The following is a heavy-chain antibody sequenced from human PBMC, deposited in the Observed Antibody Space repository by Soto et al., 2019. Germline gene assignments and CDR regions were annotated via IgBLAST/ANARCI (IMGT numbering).Heavy chain of an antibody. J-gene: IGHJ6*02. V-gene: IGHV3-9*01. CDR1: GFTFDDYA. CDR2: LSWNGGSI. Sequence: EVQLVESGGGLVQPGRSLRLSCAASGFTFDDYAMHWVRQAPGKGLEWVSGLSWNGGSIGYADSVKGRFTISRDNAKNSLYLQMNSLRAEDTAFYYCTKGILLYYYVYGMDVWGQGTTVTVSS. CDR3: TKGILLYYYVYGMDV. D-gene: IGHD3-10*02.